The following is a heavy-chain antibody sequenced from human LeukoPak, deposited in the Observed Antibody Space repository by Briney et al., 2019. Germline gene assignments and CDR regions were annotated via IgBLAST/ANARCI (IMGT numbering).Heavy chain of an antibody. CDR3: ARDMLAGFGELSNYYYGMDV. J-gene: IGHJ6*02. CDR2: ISSSSSYI. Sequence: GGSLRLSCAASGFTFSSYSMNWVRQAPGKGLEWVSSISSSSSYIYYADSVKGRFTIPRDNAKNSLYLQMNSLRAEDTAVYYCARDMLAGFGELSNYYYGMDVWGQGTTVTVSS. V-gene: IGHV3-21*01. CDR1: GFTFSSYS. D-gene: IGHD3-10*01.